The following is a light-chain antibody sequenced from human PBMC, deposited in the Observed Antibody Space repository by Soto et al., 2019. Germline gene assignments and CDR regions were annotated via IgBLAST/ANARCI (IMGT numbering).Light chain of an antibody. CDR2: GAS. J-gene: IGKJ4*01. V-gene: IGKV3-15*01. CDR3: QQYNNWTLT. CDR1: QSVSSN. Sequence: EIVMTQSPVTLSVSPGERATLSCRASQSVSSNLAWYQQKPGQAPRLLIYGASIRATGIPARFSGSGSGTECTLTICSLQSEDFAVYYCQQYNNWTLTFGGGTKVEIK.